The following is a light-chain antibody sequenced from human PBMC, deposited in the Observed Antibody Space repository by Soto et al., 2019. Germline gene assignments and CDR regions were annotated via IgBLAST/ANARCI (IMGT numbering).Light chain of an antibody. J-gene: IGKJ4*01. CDR2: STS. Sequence: ILLTQSPSSLPAAVGDRVTITCRASQSISIALNWYQQRPGKAPRLLIYSTSRLQVGVPPRFSGSGSGSEFTLSINNLQPEDFATYFCQPSYTTPTFGGGTRVE. V-gene: IGKV1-39*01. CDR1: QSISIA. CDR3: QPSYTTPT.